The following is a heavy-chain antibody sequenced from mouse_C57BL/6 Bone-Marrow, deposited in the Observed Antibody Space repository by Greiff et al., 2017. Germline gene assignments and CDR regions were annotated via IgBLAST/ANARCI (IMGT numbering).Heavy chain of an antibody. Sequence: VQLQQPGAELVKPGASVKMSCKASGYTFTSYWITWVKQRPGQGLEWIGDIYPGSGSTNYNEKFKSKATLTVDKPSSTAYMQLSSLTSEDSAVYYCARQLRLLHYFDYWGQGTTLTVSS. CDR1: GYTFTSYW. CDR3: ARQLRLLHYFDY. J-gene: IGHJ2*01. D-gene: IGHD3-2*02. V-gene: IGHV1-55*01. CDR2: IYPGSGST.